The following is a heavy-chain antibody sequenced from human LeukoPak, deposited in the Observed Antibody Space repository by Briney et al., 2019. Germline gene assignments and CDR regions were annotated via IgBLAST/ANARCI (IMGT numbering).Heavy chain of an antibody. V-gene: IGHV4-39*07. Sequence: SETLSLTCTVSGGSISTSSYYWGWIRQPPGKGLEWIGRIYISGSTNYNPSLKSRVSMSVDTSKNQFSLKLSSVTAADTAVYYCARDRGTWNDDGFDYWGQGTLVTVSS. CDR1: GGSISTSSYY. CDR2: IYISGST. J-gene: IGHJ4*02. CDR3: ARDRGTWNDDGFDY. D-gene: IGHD1-1*01.